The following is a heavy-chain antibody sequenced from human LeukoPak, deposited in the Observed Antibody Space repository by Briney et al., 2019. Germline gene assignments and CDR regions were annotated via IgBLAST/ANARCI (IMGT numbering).Heavy chain of an antibody. CDR2: ISGSAGST. Sequence: GGSLRLSCVASGFTFRNFAMNWVRQAPGKGLEWVSSISGSAGSTYYADSVKGRFTISRDNSKSTLYLQMNSLRAEDTAVYYCAKDDKVAVAGTPDAFDIWGQGTMVTVSS. CDR3: AKDDKVAVAGTPDAFDI. J-gene: IGHJ3*02. V-gene: IGHV3-23*01. CDR1: GFTFRNFA. D-gene: IGHD6-19*01.